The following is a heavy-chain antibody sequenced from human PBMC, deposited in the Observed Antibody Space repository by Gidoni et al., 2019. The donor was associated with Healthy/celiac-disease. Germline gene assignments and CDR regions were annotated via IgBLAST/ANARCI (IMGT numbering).Heavy chain of an antibody. CDR3: ARWIPAARFPLDY. D-gene: IGHD2-2*01. V-gene: IGHV5-10-1*03. CDR2: IDPSDSDT. Sequence: EVQLVQSGAEVQKPGESLRISCMGSVYSFTSYWISWVRQMPGKGLEGMGRIDPSDSDTNNSPYFQGDVTISADKSNSTDYLQWSSLKASDTAMYYGARWIPAARFPLDYWGQGTLVTVSS. CDR1: VYSFTSYW. J-gene: IGHJ4*02.